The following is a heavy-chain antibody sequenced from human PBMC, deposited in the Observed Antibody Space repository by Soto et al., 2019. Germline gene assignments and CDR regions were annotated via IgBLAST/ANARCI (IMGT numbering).Heavy chain of an antibody. D-gene: IGHD4-17*01. CDR1: GFSLSTSGVG. V-gene: IGHV2-5*02. J-gene: IGHJ4*02. CDR3: AHRQRTVYFDY. Sequence: QITLKESGPTLVKPTQTLTLTCTFSGFSLSTSGVGVGWLRQPPGKALEWLALLYWDDDKRYSPSLKSRLTITKETSKNQVVLTMTNMDPVDTATYYCAHRQRTVYFDYWGQGTLVTVSS. CDR2: LYWDDDK.